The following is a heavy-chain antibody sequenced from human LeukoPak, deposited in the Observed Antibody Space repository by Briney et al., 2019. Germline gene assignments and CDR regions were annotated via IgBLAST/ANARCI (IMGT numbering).Heavy chain of an antibody. CDR3: AKEGDCSTTSCLTGGLDV. CDR1: GFIVSSNY. J-gene: IGHJ6*04. Sequence: GGSLRLSCAASGFIVSSNYMSWVRQAPGKGLEWFSVIYTGGSTYYADSVKGRFTTSRDNSKNTVYLQMSSLRAEDTAVYYCAKEGDCSTTSCLTGGLDVWGKGTTVTVSS. D-gene: IGHD2-2*01. V-gene: IGHV3-53*01. CDR2: IYTGGST.